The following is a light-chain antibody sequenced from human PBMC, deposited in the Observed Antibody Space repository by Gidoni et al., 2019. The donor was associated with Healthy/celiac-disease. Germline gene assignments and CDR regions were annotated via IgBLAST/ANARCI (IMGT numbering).Light chain of an antibody. Sequence: EIVMTQSPATLSVSPGERATLSCRASQSVSSNLSWYQQKPGQAPRLLIYGASTRATGIPARFSGSGSGTEFTLTISSLQSEDFAVYYCQKYNNWGTFGGGTKVEIK. CDR3: QKYNNWGT. V-gene: IGKV3-15*01. CDR1: QSVSSN. CDR2: GAS. J-gene: IGKJ4*01.